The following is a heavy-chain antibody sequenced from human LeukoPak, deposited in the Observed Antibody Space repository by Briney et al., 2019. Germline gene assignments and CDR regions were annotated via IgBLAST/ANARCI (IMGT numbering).Heavy chain of an antibody. CDR1: GGSVSGYY. V-gene: IGHV4-34*01. J-gene: IGHJ4*02. Sequence: PSETLSLTCAVYGGSVSGYYWSWIRQPPEKGLEWIGEISHRGRTHYTPSLQSLVTMSVDTSKNQFALNLNSVTAADTAVYYCARVSVRRLEPFDYWGQGILVTVSS. CDR3: ARVSVRRLEPFDY. D-gene: IGHD3-3*01. CDR2: ISHRGRT.